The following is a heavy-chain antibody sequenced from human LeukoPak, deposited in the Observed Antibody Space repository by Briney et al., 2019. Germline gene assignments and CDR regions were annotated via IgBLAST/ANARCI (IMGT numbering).Heavy chain of an antibody. D-gene: IGHD6-13*01. Sequence: PGRSLRLSCAASGFTFDDYAMHWVRQAPGKGLEWVSGISWNSDSIGYADSVKGRFTISRDNAKNSLYLQMNSLRAEDTALYYCAKDKAAAGTGYYYYGMDVWGQGTTVTVSS. CDR2: ISWNSDSI. CDR3: AKDKAAAGTGYYYYGMDV. CDR1: GFTFDDYA. J-gene: IGHJ6*02. V-gene: IGHV3-9*01.